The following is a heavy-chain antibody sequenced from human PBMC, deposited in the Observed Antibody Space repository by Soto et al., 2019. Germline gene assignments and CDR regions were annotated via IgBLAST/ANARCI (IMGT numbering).Heavy chain of an antibody. CDR1: GFTFSIYS. J-gene: IGHJ6*02. CDR2: ITSSSSKR. CDR3: ARVRGYGYYYSGMDV. V-gene: IGHV3-48*02. Sequence: PGGSLRLSCAASGFTFSIYSMTWVRQPPGRGPEWVSYITSSSSKRYYADSVKGRFTISRDNAKNSLYLQMNSLRDEDTAVYYCARVRGYGYYYSGMDVWGQGTTVTVS. D-gene: IGHD3-16*01.